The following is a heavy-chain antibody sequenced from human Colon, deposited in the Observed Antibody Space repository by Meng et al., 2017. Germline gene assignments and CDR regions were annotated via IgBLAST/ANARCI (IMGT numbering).Heavy chain of an antibody. CDR2: ISYDGGTQ. Sequence: VQVVESGGGVVQSGRSLRLSCAASGFTLSSYPMHWIRQAPGKGLEWVAVISYDGGTQLYADSVKGRFTISRDTSANTLYLQMNALRTEDTAVYYCVRDPQRGWGDYFDYWGQGTLVTVSS. CDR3: VRDPQRGWGDYFDY. CDR1: GFTLSSYP. D-gene: IGHD3-16*01. J-gene: IGHJ4*02. V-gene: IGHV3-30*01.